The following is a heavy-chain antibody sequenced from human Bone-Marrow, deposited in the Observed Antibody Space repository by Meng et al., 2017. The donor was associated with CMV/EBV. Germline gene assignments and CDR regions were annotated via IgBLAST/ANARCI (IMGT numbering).Heavy chain of an antibody. J-gene: IGHJ5*02. CDR3: ARDLSLGDPVRGNWFDP. V-gene: IGHV1-69*05. D-gene: IGHD3-10*01. CDR2: IIPIFGTA. Sequence: TFSSYDISWVRQAPGQGLEWMGGIIPIFGTANYAQKFQGRVTITTDESTSTAYMELSSLRSEDTAVYYCARDLSLGDPVRGNWFDPWGQGTLVTVSS. CDR1: TFSSYD.